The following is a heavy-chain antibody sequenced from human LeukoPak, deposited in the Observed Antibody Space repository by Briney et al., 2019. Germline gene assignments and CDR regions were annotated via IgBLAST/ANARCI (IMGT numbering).Heavy chain of an antibody. Sequence: PSETLSLTCTVSGGSISSYYWSWIRQPPGKGLEWIGYIYYSVSTNYNPSLKSRVTISVDTSKNQFSLKLTSVTAADTAVYYCARRLYGNSFDYSGQGTLVTVSS. CDR3: ARRLYGNSFDY. V-gene: IGHV4-59*08. D-gene: IGHD2-8*01. CDR1: GGSISSYY. CDR2: IYYSVST. J-gene: IGHJ5*01.